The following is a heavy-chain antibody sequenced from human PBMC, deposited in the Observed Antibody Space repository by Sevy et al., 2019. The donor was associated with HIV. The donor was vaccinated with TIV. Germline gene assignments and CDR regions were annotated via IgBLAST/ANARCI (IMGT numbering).Heavy chain of an antibody. D-gene: IGHD3-22*01. V-gene: IGHV1-2*02. CDR2: INPNSGGT. CDR3: ARMGDYYDSSGYYPLKF. Sequence: ASVKVSCKASGYTFTGYYIHWVRQAPGQGLEWMGWINPNSGGTYFAKRFQDSVTMTTDTSVNTAYMELRSLRLDDTAVYYCARMGDYYDSSGYYPLKFWGQGTLVTVSS. CDR1: GYTFTGYY. J-gene: IGHJ4*02.